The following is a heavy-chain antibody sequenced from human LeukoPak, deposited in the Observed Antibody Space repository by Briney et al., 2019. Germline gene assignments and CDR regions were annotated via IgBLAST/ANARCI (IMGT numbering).Heavy chain of an antibody. V-gene: IGHV3-30*19. J-gene: IGHJ4*02. CDR2: ISYDGSNK. CDR1: GFTFSSYG. CDR3: ARGLVPAAIILDY. Sequence: GGSLRLSCAASGFTFSSYGMHWVRQAPGKGLEWVAVISYDGSNKYYADSVKGRFTISRDNSKNTLYLQMNSLRAEDTAVYYCARGLVPAAIILDYWGQGTLVTVSS. D-gene: IGHD2-2*01.